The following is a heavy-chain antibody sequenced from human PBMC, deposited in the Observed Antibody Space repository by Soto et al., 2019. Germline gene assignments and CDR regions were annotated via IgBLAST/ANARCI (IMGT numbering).Heavy chain of an antibody. D-gene: IGHD2-15*01. CDR2: IYSGGST. J-gene: IGHJ4*02. V-gene: IGHV3-53*04. CDR1: GFTVSSNY. CDR3: ARGYCSGGSCYPVDY. Sequence: GGSLRLSCAASGFTVSSNYMSWVRQAPGKGLEWVSVIYSGGSTYYADSVKGRFTISRHNSKNTLYLQMNSLRAEDTAVYYCARGYCSGGSCYPVDYWGQGTLVTVSS.